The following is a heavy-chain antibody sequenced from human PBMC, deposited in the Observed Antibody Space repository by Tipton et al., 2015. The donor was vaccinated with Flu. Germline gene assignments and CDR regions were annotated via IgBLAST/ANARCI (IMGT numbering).Heavy chain of an antibody. CDR3: ARGGSLHGFDI. V-gene: IGHV3-23*01. D-gene: IGHD3-16*01. Sequence: SLRLSCEASGFTFSKHAMSWVRQAPGKGLEWVSIISGSGGSTYYADSVRGRFSISRDNSKNTLYLQMNSLRGEDTAVYYCARGGSLHGFDIWGQGTMVTVSS. J-gene: IGHJ3*02. CDR2: ISGSGGST. CDR1: GFTFSKHA.